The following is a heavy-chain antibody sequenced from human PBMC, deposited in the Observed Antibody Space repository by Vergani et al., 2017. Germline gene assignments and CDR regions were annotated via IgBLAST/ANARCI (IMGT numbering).Heavy chain of an antibody. CDR3: ARFYYDRSAQYHPGGYYYMDV. V-gene: IGHV5-51*01. D-gene: IGHD3-22*01. Sequence: EVQLVQSGAEVKKPGESLKISCKGSGYSFTSYWIGWVRQMPGKGLGWMGIIYPGDSDTRYSPSFQGQVTISADKSISTAYLQWSSLKASDTAMYYCARFYYDRSAQYHPGGYYYMDVWGKGTTVTVSS. CDR2: IYPGDSDT. J-gene: IGHJ6*03. CDR1: GYSFTSYW.